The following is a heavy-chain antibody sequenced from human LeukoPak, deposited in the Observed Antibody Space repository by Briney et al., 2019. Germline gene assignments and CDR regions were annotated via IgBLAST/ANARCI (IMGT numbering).Heavy chain of an antibody. Sequence: GGSLRLSCAASGFTFSSYSMNWVRQAPGKGREGVSSISSSSSYIYYADSVKGRFTISRDNAKNSLYLQMNSLRAEDTAVYYCARGCRRTIFGVVKFYYYMDVWGKGTTVTVSS. CDR2: ISSSSSYI. J-gene: IGHJ6*03. CDR1: GFTFSSYS. D-gene: IGHD3-3*01. CDR3: ARGCRRTIFGVVKFYYYMDV. V-gene: IGHV3-21*01.